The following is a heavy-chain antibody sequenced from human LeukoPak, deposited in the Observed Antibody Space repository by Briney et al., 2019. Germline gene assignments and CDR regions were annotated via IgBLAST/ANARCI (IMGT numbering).Heavy chain of an antibody. D-gene: IGHD4-23*01. CDR3: ARGRTTVPTRTWYFDL. CDR1: GFTFSSYS. Sequence: SGGFLRLSCAASGFTFSSYSMNWVRQAPGKGLEWVSYISSSSSTTYYADSVKGRFTISRDNAKNSLYLQMNSLRAEDTAVYYCARGRTTVPTRTWYFDLWGRGTLVTVSS. CDR2: ISSSSSTT. V-gene: IGHV3-48*04. J-gene: IGHJ2*01.